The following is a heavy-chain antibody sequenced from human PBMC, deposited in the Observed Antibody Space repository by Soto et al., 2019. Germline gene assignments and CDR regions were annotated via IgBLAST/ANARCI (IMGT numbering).Heavy chain of an antibody. D-gene: IGHD6-13*01. Sequence: ASVKVSCKASGYTFTSYGISWVRQAPGQGLEWMGWISAYNGNTNYAQKLQGRVTMTTDTSTSTAYMELRSLRSDDTAVYYCARDKGGGSSWSNCFDPWGQGTLVTVSS. CDR2: ISAYNGNT. V-gene: IGHV1-18*01. J-gene: IGHJ5*02. CDR3: ARDKGGGSSWSNCFDP. CDR1: GYTFTSYG.